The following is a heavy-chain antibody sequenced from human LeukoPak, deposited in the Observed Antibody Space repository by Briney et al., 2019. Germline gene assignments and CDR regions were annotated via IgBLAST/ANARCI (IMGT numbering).Heavy chain of an antibody. J-gene: IGHJ4*02. CDR1: GGSISSGSYY. Sequence: NPSETLSLTCTVSGGSISSGSYYWSWIRQPAGKGLEWIGRVYTSGSTDYSPSLKSRVTISVDTSKNQFSLKLSSVTAADTAVYYCARGLYGSGSYQLDYWGQGTLVTVSS. D-gene: IGHD3-10*01. V-gene: IGHV4-61*02. CDR3: ARGLYGSGSYQLDY. CDR2: VYTSGST.